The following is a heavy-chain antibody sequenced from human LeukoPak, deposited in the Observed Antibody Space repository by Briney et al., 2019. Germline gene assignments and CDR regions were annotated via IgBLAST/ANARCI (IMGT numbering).Heavy chain of an antibody. V-gene: IGHV4-59*08. D-gene: IGHD1-1*01. Sequence: SETLSLTCAVYGGSFSGYYWSWIRQPPGKGLEWIGYIYYSGNTNYNPSLKSRVTISLDTSENQFSLKVSSVTAADTAVYYCARHPPYNNNCFDFWGQGTLVTVSS. CDR2: IYYSGNT. CDR3: ARHPPYNNNCFDF. CDR1: GGSFSGYY. J-gene: IGHJ4*02.